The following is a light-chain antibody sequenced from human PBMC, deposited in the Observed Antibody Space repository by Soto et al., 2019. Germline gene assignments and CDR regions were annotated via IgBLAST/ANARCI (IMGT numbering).Light chain of an antibody. V-gene: IGKV3-15*01. Sequence: EIVLTHSPFTLSLSPGERATLSCRASQSVSSNLAWYQQKPGQAPRLLIYGASTRATGIPARFSGSGSGTEFTLTISSLQSEDYAVYYCQQYNNWPPTFGQGTKVDIK. CDR1: QSVSSN. CDR2: GAS. J-gene: IGKJ1*01. CDR3: QQYNNWPPT.